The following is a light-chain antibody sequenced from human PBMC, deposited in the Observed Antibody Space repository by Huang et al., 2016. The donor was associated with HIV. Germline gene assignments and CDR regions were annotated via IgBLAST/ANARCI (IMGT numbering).Light chain of an antibody. CDR2: GAS. CDR3: QQYNNGPPWT. V-gene: IGKV3-15*01. CDR1: QNVSSN. J-gene: IGKJ1*01. Sequence: EIVMTQSPATLSVSPGERATLSCRASQNVSSNLAWYQQKPGQAPRLLMCGASTRATGIPARFRGSGSGTEFTLTISSLQSEDFAVYYCQQYNNGPPWTFGRGTKVDIK.